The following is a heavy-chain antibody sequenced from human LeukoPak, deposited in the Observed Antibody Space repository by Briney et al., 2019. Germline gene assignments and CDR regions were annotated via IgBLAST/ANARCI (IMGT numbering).Heavy chain of an antibody. CDR1: GLRFSSYA. V-gene: IGHV3-23*01. CDR2: ISGNGGNT. J-gene: IGHJ6*02. Sequence: GGSLRLSCAASGLRFSSYAMSWVRQSPGKGLEWVSAISGNGGNTYYADSVKGRFTISRDNSKNTLYLQMNSLRAEDTAVYYCAKGLRITIFGVVIPYYYYYGMDVWGQGTTVTVSS. D-gene: IGHD3-3*01. CDR3: AKGLRITIFGVVIPYYYYYGMDV.